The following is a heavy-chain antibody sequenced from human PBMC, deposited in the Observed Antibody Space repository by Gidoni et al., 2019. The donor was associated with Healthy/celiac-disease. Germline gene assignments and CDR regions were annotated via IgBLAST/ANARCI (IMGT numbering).Heavy chain of an antibody. V-gene: IGHV1-69*01. CDR2: IIPIFGTA. J-gene: IGHJ3*02. CDR1: GGTFSSYA. D-gene: IGHD2-2*01. CDR3: ARDLNPIVVVPAARGAFDI. Sequence: QVQLVQSGAEVKKPGSSVKVSCKASGGTFSSYAISWVRQAPGQGLEWMGGIIPIFGTANYAQKFQGRVTITADESTSTAYMELSSLRSEDTAVYYCARDLNPIVVVPAARGAFDIWGQGTMVTVSS.